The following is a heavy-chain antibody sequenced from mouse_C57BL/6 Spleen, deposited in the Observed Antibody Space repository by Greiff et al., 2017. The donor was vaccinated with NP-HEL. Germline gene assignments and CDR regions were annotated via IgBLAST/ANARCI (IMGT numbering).Heavy chain of an antibody. CDR1: GFSLTSYG. CDR3: ATCYYTCSGGYYAMGY. J-gene: IGHJ4*01. V-gene: IGHV2-2*02. D-gene: IGHD2-12*01. CDR2: IWSGGST. Sequence: VLLVESGPGLVQPSQRLSITCTVSGFSLTSYGVHWVRQSPGKGLEWLGVIWSGGSTDYNAAFISRLSISKDNSKSQVFFKMNSLQANDTAVYYCATCYYTCSGGYYAMGYWGKGTTVTVS.